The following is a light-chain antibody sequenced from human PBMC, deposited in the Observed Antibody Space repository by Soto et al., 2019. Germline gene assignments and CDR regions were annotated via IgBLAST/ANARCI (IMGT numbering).Light chain of an antibody. V-gene: IGKV1-5*03. CDR3: QQYNDNWT. CDR1: QSISSW. J-gene: IGKJ1*01. Sequence: DIQMTQSPSTLSASVGDRVTITCRASQSISSWLAWYQQKPGTAPKLVIYKASTLQSGVPSRFSGSGSGTEFTLTISSLQPDDSATYYCQQYNDNWTFGQGTKVEIK. CDR2: KAS.